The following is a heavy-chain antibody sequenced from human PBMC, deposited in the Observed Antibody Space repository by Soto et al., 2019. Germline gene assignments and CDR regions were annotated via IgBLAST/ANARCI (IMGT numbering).Heavy chain of an antibody. CDR3: ARRVGSSSGWLGYYFDY. J-gene: IGHJ4*02. Sequence: QVQLVQSGAEVKKPGSSVKVSCKASGGTFSKYAISWVRQAPGQGLEWMGGIIPIFGTANYAQKFQGRVTITADESTTTAYMELSSLRSEDTAVYYCARRVGSSSGWLGYYFDYWGQGTLVTVSS. CDR2: IIPIFGTA. D-gene: IGHD6-19*01. CDR1: GGTFSKYA. V-gene: IGHV1-69*01.